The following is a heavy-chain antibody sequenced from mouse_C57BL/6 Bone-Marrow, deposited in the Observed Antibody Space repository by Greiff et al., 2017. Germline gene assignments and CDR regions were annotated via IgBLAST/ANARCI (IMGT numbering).Heavy chain of an antibody. CDR1: GYAFTNYL. Sequence: QVQLQQSGAELVRPGTSVKVSCKASGYAFTNYLIEWVKQRPGQGLEWIGVINPGSGGTNYNEKFKGKATLTADKSSSTAYLQLSSLTSEDSAVYFCARWGAYYSNPEGFAYWGQGTLVTVSA. J-gene: IGHJ3*01. CDR3: ARWGAYYSNPEGFAY. D-gene: IGHD2-5*01. CDR2: INPGSGGT. V-gene: IGHV1-54*01.